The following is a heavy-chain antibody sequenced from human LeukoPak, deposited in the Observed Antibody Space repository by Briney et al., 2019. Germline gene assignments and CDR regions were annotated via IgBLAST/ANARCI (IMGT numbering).Heavy chain of an antibody. V-gene: IGHV3-21*01. J-gene: IGHJ6*04. CDR1: GFTFSSYS. Sequence: GGSLRLSCVASGFTFSSYSMNWVRQAPGKGLEWVSSISSSSSYIYYADSVKGRFTISRDNAKNSLYLQMNSLRAEDTAVYYCARAGCSSTSCYSRIYYYYYGMDVWGKGTTVTVSS. CDR3: ARAGCSSTSCYSRIYYYYYGMDV. D-gene: IGHD2-2*01. CDR2: ISSSSSYI.